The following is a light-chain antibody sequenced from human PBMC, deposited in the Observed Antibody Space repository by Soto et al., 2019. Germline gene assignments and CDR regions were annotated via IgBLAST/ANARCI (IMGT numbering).Light chain of an antibody. CDR3: QKYNSALLLT. CDR1: QGISNY. CDR2: APS. J-gene: IGKJ4*01. Sequence: DIQMTQSPSSLSASVGDRVTITCRASQGISNYLAWYQQKPGKVPKLLIYAPSTLQSGVPSRFSGSGSGTDFTLTISSLQPEDVATYYCQKYNSALLLTFGGGTKVEIK. V-gene: IGKV1-27*01.